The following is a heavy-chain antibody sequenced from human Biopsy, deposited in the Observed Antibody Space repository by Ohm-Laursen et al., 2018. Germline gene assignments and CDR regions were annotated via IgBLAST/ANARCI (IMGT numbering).Heavy chain of an antibody. CDR2: IIPTFDTP. D-gene: IGHD3-10*01. J-gene: IGHJ5*02. CDR1: GGAFSTYS. CDR3: AGGAAKGNPYDH. V-gene: IGHV1-69*08. Sequence: GASVKVSCKPSGGAFSTYSISTYGVYWVRQAPGQGLEWMGRIIPTFDTPTYAPDFQGRVTFTADKSTGTAHLDLSRLRSEDTAIYYCAGGAAKGNPYDHWGQGTLVTVSS.